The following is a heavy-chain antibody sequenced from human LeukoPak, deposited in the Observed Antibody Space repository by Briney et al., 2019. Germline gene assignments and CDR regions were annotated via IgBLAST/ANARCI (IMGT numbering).Heavy chain of an antibody. Sequence: ASVKVSCKASGYTFTGYYMNWVRQAPGQGLEWMGWINPNSGGTHYAQKFQGRVTMTRDTSISTAYMELSSLRSDDTAVYYCARGYSSGWYCVFDDWGQGTLVTVSS. CDR2: INPNSGGT. CDR1: GYTFTGYY. V-gene: IGHV1-2*02. J-gene: IGHJ4*02. CDR3: ARGYSSGWYCVFDD. D-gene: IGHD6-19*01.